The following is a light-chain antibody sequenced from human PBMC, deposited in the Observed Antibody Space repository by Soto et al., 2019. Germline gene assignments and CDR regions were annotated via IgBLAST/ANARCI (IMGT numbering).Light chain of an antibody. CDR3: QQYYNPPHP. J-gene: IGKJ1*01. V-gene: IGKV4-1*01. Sequence: DIVMTQSPDSLAVSLGERATINCKSSQSVLYSSNNKNYLAWYQQKPGQPPKLLIYWASTRESGVPDRFSGSGSGTDFTLTISSLQAEDVAVYYCQQYYNPPHPVGQGTKGEIK. CDR1: QSVLYSSNNKNY. CDR2: WAS.